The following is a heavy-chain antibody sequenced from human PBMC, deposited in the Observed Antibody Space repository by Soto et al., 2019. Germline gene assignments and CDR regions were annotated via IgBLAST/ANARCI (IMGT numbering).Heavy chain of an antibody. CDR1: GFTFSHYG. J-gene: IGHJ6*02. D-gene: IGHD6-6*01. V-gene: IGHV3-30*18. Sequence: QVQLVESGGGVVQPGRSLRLSCAASGFTFSHYGMHWVRQAPGKGLEWVALISYDGNDQYYADSVKGRFTISRDNAKNTLFLQMNSLRPEDTAVYYCAKCPSRYYYGMDVWGQGTTVTVSS. CDR2: ISYDGNDQ. CDR3: AKCPSRYYYGMDV.